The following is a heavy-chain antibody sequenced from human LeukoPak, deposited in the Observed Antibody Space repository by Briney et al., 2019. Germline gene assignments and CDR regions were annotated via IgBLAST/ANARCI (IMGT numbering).Heavy chain of an antibody. CDR1: GYTFTNYY. J-gene: IGHJ4*02. CDR3: ATYTQSGAQGVSDY. CDR2: IHPNDGDT. D-gene: IGHD3-10*01. V-gene: IGHV1-46*01. Sequence: ASVKVSCKASGYTFTNYYMHWVRQAPGQRLEWMGLIHPNDGDTKYTQEFQDRVTMTRDTSTSTVYMELSSLRSEDTAVYYCATYTQSGAQGVSDYWGQGTLVTVSS.